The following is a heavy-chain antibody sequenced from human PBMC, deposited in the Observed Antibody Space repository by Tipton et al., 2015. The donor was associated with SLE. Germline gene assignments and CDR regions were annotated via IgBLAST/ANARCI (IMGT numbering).Heavy chain of an antibody. J-gene: IGHJ4*02. CDR3: ARWAGPPVNFDY. CDR1: GGSISSYY. D-gene: IGHD6-19*01. CDR2: IYYSGST. Sequence: TLSLTCTVSGGSISSYYWSWIRQPPGKGLEWIGYIYYSGSTNYNPSLKSRVTISVDTSKNQFSLKLSSVTAADPAVYYCARWAGPPVNFDYWGQGTLVTVSS. V-gene: IGHV4-59*01.